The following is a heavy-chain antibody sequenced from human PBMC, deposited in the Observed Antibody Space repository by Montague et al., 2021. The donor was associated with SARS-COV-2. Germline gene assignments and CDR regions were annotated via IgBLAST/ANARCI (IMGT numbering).Heavy chain of an antibody. CDR2: INHGGIT. D-gene: IGHD3-22*01. V-gene: IGHV4-34*01. CDR3: ARGHQGVAMIVVVMIGAEYYFDY. CDR1: GGSFNDYY. Sequence: SETLSLTCAVYGGSFNDYYWGWIRQSPGKGLEWIGEINHGGITNYSPSLKSRVTISADTSKNQFSLKLKSVTAADTANYYCARGHQGVAMIVVVMIGAEYYFDYWGQGSLVTVSS. J-gene: IGHJ4*02.